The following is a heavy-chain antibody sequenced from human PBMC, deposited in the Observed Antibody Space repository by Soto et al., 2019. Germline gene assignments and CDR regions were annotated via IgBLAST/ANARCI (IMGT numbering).Heavy chain of an antibody. CDR3: GRISSHGDYAY. D-gene: IGHD4-17*01. V-gene: IGHV4-31*03. CDR1: GGSISSGDYY. CDR2: IYYNGNT. Sequence: PSETLSLTCTVSGGSISSGDYYWSWIRQLPGKDLEWIAYIYYNGNTYYTPSLKSRATISLDTSRNQFFLNLNSVTAADTAVYYCGRISSHGDYAYWGQGTLVTVSS. J-gene: IGHJ4*02.